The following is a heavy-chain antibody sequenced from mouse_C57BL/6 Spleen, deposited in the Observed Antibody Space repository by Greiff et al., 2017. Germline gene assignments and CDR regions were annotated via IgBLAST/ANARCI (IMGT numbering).Heavy chain of an antibody. J-gene: IGHJ3*01. D-gene: IGHD2-3*01. Sequence: VKLVESGPGLVAPSQSLSITCTVSGFSLTSYGVDWVRQSPGKGLEWLGVIWGVGSTNYNSALKSRLSISKDNSKSQVFLKMNSLQTDDTAMYYCASGWLLPFAYWGQGTLVTVSA. CDR3: ASGWLLPFAY. CDR2: IWGVGST. CDR1: GFSLTSYG. V-gene: IGHV2-6*01.